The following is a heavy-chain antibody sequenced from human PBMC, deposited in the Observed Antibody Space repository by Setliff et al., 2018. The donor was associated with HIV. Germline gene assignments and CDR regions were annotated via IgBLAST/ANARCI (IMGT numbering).Heavy chain of an antibody. Sequence: SETLSLTCAVYGGSFSGYYWSWIRQPPGKGLEWIGEIDYRGNTYYNPSLKSRAAISVDTSKNQISLKLSSVTAADTAVYYCASLDGSESPYIYYYYMDVWGEGTAVTSP. CDR3: ASLDGSESPYIYYYYMDV. J-gene: IGHJ6*03. V-gene: IGHV4-34*01. CDR2: IDYRGNT. CDR1: GGSFSGYY. D-gene: IGHD3-10*01.